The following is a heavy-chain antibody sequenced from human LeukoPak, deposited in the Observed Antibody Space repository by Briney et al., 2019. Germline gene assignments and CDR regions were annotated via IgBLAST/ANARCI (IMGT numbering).Heavy chain of an antibody. Sequence: SETLSLTCAVYGGSFSGYYWSWIRQPPGKGLEWIGEINHSGSTNYNPSLKSRVTISVDTSKNQFSLKLSSVTAADTAVYYCARPSSFGVELGHWGQGTLVTVSS. J-gene: IGHJ4*02. CDR1: GGSFSGYY. CDR3: ARPSSFGVELGH. V-gene: IGHV4-34*01. D-gene: IGHD3-3*01. CDR2: INHSGST.